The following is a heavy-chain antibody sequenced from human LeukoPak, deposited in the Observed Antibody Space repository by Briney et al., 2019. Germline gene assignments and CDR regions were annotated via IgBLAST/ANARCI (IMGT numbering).Heavy chain of an antibody. CDR2: IYYSGST. D-gene: IGHD3-10*01. Sequence: PSETLSLTCTVSAGSISSSSYYWGWIRQPPGKGLEWIGSIYYSGSTYYNPSLKSRVTISVDTSKNQFSLKLSSVTAADTAVYYCARVVRGVRNWFDPWGQGTLVTVSS. CDR3: ARVVRGVRNWFDP. CDR1: AGSISSSSYY. J-gene: IGHJ5*02. V-gene: IGHV4-39*01.